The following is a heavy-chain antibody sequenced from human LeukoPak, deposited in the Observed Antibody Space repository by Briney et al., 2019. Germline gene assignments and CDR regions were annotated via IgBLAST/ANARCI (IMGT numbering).Heavy chain of an antibody. D-gene: IGHD6-19*01. V-gene: IGHV1-69*04. Sequence: SVKVSCKASGGTFSSYAISWVRPAPGQGLEWMGRIIPILGIANYAQKFQGRVTITADKSTSTAYMELSSLRSEDTAVYYCARDLVAVAGHEYFDYWGQGTLVTVSS. CDR3: ARDLVAVAGHEYFDY. CDR1: GGTFSSYA. J-gene: IGHJ4*02. CDR2: IIPILGIA.